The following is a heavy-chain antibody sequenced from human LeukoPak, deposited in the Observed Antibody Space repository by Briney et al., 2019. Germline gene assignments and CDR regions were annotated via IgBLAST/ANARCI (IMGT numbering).Heavy chain of an antibody. D-gene: IGHD6-19*01. J-gene: IGHJ4*02. V-gene: IGHV4-34*01. Sequence: PSETLSLTCAVSGGSFSGYYWCWIRQPPGKGLEWIGEINHSGSTNYNPSLKSRVTISVDTSKNQFSLKLSSVTAADTAVYYCARRSGSSGPYYFDYWGQGTLVTVSS. CDR2: INHSGST. CDR1: GGSFSGYY. CDR3: ARRSGSSGPYYFDY.